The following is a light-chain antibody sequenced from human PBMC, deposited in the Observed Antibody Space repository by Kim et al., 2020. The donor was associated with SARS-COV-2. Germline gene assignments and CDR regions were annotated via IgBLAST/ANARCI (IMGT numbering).Light chain of an antibody. CDR3: QTWDTGIKM. CDR2: LNSDGSH. V-gene: IGLV4-69*01. CDR1: SGHSSYA. J-gene: IGLJ3*02. Sequence: QPVLTQSPSASASLGASVKLTCTLSSGHSSYAIAWHQQQPEKGPRYLMKLNSDGSHSKGDGIPDRFSGSSSGDERYLTISSLQSEDEADYYCQTWDTGIKMFGGGTQLTVL.